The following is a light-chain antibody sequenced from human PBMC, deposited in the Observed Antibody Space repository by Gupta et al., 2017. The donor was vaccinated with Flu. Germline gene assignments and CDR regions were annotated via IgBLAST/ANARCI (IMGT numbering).Light chain of an antibody. J-gene: IGKJ2*03. CDR3: QLYNNWPLYS. V-gene: IGKV3-15*01. CDR1: QSVSSN. CDR2: GAS. Sequence: EIVMTQSPATLSVSPGERATLSCGASQSVSSNLAWYQQKPGQAPRLLIYGASTMATGIPVRFSGSGYGTEFTLTISSRQSVDFAVYYCQLYNNWPLYSFGQGTKLEIK.